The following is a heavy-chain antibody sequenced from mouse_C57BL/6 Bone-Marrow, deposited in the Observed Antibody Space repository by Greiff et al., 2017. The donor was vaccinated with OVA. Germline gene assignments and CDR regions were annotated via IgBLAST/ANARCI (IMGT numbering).Heavy chain of an antibody. CDR2: IHPNSGST. Sequence: VQLQQPGAELVKPGASVKLSCKASGYTFTSYWMHWVKQRPGQGLEWIGMIHPNSGSTNYNEKFKSQATLTVDKSYSTAYMQLSSLTSEDSAVYYCAMAYQHPCNAVDYWGQGTTVTVSS. J-gene: IGHJ4*01. CDR3: AMAYQHPCNAVDY. D-gene: IGHD2-10*01. V-gene: IGHV1-64*01. CDR1: GYTFTSYW.